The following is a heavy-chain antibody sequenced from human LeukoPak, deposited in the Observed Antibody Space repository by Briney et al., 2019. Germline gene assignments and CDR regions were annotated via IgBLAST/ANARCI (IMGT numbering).Heavy chain of an antibody. D-gene: IGHD6-13*01. CDR1: GGTFSSYA. V-gene: IGHV1-69*04. CDR2: IIPILGIA. CDR3: ARRAAAGLPYYYYYGMDV. Sequence: ASVKVSCKASGGTFSSYAISWVRQAPGQGLEWMGRIIPILGIANYAQKFRGRVTITADKSTSTAYMELSSLRSEDTAVYYCARRAAAGLPYYYYYGMDVWGQGTTVTVSS. J-gene: IGHJ6*02.